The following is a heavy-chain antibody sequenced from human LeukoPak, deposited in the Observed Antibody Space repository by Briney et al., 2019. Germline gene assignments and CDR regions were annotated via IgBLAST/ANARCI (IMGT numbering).Heavy chain of an antibody. D-gene: IGHD4-17*01. CDR3: ARRGDVKYGDHYPY. CDR1: XXXX. J-gene: IGHJ4*02. V-gene: IGHV5-51*01. CDR2: IYPGDSDT. Sequence: XXXXXGXGRXMPGXGLEWMXIIYPGDSDTRYSPSFQGQVTISADKSISTAYLQWSSLKASDTAMYYCARRGDVKYGDHYPYWGQGTLVTVSS.